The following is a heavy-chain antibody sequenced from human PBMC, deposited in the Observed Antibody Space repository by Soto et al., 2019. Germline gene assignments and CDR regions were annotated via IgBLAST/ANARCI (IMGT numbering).Heavy chain of an antibody. CDR2: IYYSGST. Sequence: SETLSLTCTVSGGSISSGGYYWSWIRQHPGKGLEWIGYIYYSGSTYYNPSPKSRVTISVDTSKNQFSLKLSSVTAADTAVYYCARTPSPGWFDPWGQGTLVTVSS. CDR1: GGSISSGGYY. V-gene: IGHV4-31*03. CDR3: ARTPSPGWFDP. D-gene: IGHD6-6*01. J-gene: IGHJ5*02.